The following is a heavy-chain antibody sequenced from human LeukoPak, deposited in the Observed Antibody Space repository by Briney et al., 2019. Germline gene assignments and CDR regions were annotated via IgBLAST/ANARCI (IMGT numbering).Heavy chain of an antibody. CDR1: GYTVTDLS. D-gene: IGHD3-3*01. CDR3: ATDSNPNYDFWSGYYFDS. Sequence: GASVKVSCKVSGYTVTDLSMHWVRLAPGKGLEWMGGFEPEDDEAMYAQKFQGRVMMTVDTSTDTAYMELSSLRSEDTAVYYCATDSNPNYDFWSGYYFDSWGQGTLVTVSS. V-gene: IGHV1-24*01. CDR2: FEPEDDEA. J-gene: IGHJ4*02.